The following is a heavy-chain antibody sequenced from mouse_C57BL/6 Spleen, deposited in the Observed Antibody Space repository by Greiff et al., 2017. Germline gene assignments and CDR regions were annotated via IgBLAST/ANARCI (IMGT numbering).Heavy chain of an antibody. J-gene: IGHJ2*01. CDR3: ARGIYYDYGECYFDY. V-gene: IGHV1-76*01. CDR1: GYTFTDYY. CDR2: IYPGSGNT. D-gene: IGHD2-4*01. Sequence: QVQLQQSGAELVRPGASVKLSCKASGYTFTDYYINWVKQRPGQGLEWIARIYPGSGNTYYNEKFKGKATLTAEKSSSTAYMQLSSLTSEDSAVYFCARGIYYDYGECYFDYWGQGTTLTVSS.